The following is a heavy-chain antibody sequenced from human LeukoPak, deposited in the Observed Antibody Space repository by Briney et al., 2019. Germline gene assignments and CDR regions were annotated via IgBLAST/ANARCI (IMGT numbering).Heavy chain of an antibody. J-gene: IGHJ4*02. D-gene: IGHD2-15*01. CDR2: ISSSSGTI. V-gene: IGHV3-48*01. CDR3: AKDVVVVAANGGTFDY. Sequence: PGGSLRLSCAASGFTFSDYSMNWLRQAPGKGLEWVSYISSSSGTIYYADSVKGRFTISRDNAKNSLYLQMNSLRAEDAAVYYCAKDVVVVAANGGTFDYWGQGTLVTVSS. CDR1: GFTFSDYS.